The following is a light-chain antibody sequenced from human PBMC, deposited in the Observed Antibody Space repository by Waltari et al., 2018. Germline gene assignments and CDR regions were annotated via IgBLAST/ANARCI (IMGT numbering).Light chain of an antibody. CDR2: GAS. J-gene: IGKJ4*01. V-gene: IGKV3-20*01. Sequence: EIVLTQSPATLSLSPGERATLSCRASQSVTNYLAWYQQKPGQAPRLLISGASSRATGIPDRFSGSGSATDFTLTISRLEPEDFAVYYCHQYDSSPPTFGGGTKVEIK. CDR1: QSVTNY. CDR3: HQYDSSPPT.